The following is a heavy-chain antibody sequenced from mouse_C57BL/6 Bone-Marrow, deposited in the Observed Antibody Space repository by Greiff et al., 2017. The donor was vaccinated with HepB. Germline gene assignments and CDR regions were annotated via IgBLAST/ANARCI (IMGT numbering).Heavy chain of an antibody. D-gene: IGHD2-1*01. J-gene: IGHJ4*01. V-gene: IGHV1-85*01. CDR1: GYTFTSYD. Sequence: QVQLQQSGPELVKPGASVKLSCKASGYTFTSYDINWVKQRPGQGLEWIGWIYPRDGSTKYNEKFKGKATLTVDTSSSTAYMELHSLTSEDSAVYFCAREGAFYGNFYAMDYWGQGTSVTVSS. CDR2: IYPRDGST. CDR3: AREGAFYGNFYAMDY.